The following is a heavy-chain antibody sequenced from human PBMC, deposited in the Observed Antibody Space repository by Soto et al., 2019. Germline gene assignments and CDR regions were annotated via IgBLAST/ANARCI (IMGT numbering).Heavy chain of an antibody. D-gene: IGHD3-22*01. CDR3: ARDGATYYYDSSGYYSSDY. V-gene: IGHV1-46*03. Sequence: ASVKVSCKASGYTFTSYYMHWVRQAPGQGLEWMGIINPSGGSTSYAQKFQGRVTMTRDTSTSTVYMELSSLRSEDTAVYYCARDGATYYYDSSGYYSSDYWGQGTLVTVSS. CDR2: INPSGGST. CDR1: GYTFTSYY. J-gene: IGHJ4*02.